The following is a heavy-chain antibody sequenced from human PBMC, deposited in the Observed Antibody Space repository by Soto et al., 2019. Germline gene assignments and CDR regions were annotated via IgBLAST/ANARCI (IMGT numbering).Heavy chain of an antibody. J-gene: IGHJ6*02. CDR2: ISSSSSTI. D-gene: IGHD5-18*01. Sequence: PGGSLRLSCAASGFTFIIYSINWVRQAPGKGLEWVSYISSSSSTIYYADSVKVPFTISRDNAKNSLYLQMNSLRDEETAVYYCARDIWIQLFPGAYYGMDVWGQGTTVTVSS. V-gene: IGHV3-48*02. CDR3: ARDIWIQLFPGAYYGMDV. CDR1: GFTFIIYS.